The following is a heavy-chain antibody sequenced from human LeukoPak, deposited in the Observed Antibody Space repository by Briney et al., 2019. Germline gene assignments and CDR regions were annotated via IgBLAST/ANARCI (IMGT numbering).Heavy chain of an antibody. V-gene: IGHV3-48*04. J-gene: IGHJ1*01. CDR2: ISSSGSTI. D-gene: IGHD6-19*01. CDR1: GFTFSSYS. CDR3: ARDSYSSGWYEALSFQH. Sequence: GGSLRLSCVASGFTFSSYSMTWVRQAPGKGLEWVSYISSSGSTIYYADSVKGRFTISRDNAKNSLYLQMNSLRAEDTAVYYCARDSYSSGWYEALSFQHWGQGTLVTVSS.